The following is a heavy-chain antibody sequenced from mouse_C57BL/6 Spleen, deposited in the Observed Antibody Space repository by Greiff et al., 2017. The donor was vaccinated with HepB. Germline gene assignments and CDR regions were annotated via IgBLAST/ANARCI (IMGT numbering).Heavy chain of an antibody. CDR1: GYAFSSYW. D-gene: IGHD2-4*01. CDR2: IYPGDGDT. Sequence: QVQLKQSGAELVKPGASVKISCKASGYAFSSYWMNWVKQRPGKGLEWIGQIYPGDGDTNYNGKFKGKATLTADKSSSTAYMQLSSLTSEDSAVYFCARSYDYEYYYAMDYWGQGTSVTVSS. J-gene: IGHJ4*01. CDR3: ARSYDYEYYYAMDY. V-gene: IGHV1-80*01.